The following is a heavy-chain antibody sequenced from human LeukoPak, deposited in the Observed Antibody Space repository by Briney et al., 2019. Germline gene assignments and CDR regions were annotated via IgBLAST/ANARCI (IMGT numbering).Heavy chain of an antibody. Sequence: SETLSLTCTVSGYSISNGYYWGWIRQPPGKGLEFIGIVYHGGNTYYKASLKSRVTISLDTSKNQLSLRLSSVTAADTAVYYCARSYSGSFLYWGQGSLVTVSS. CDR2: VYHGGNT. CDR1: GYSISNGYY. V-gene: IGHV4-38-2*02. D-gene: IGHD1-26*01. J-gene: IGHJ1*01. CDR3: ARSYSGSFLY.